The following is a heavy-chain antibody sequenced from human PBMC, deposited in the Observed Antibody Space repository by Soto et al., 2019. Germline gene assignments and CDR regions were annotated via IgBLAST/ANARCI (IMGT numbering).Heavy chain of an antibody. CDR1: GYTFTNYG. V-gene: IGHV1-18*01. CDR3: AREGQAPYYYDGMDG. J-gene: IGHJ6*02. Sequence: QVQVVQSGDEVKKPGASVKVSCKASGYTFTNYGFSWVRQAPGQGLEWMGWISGYNGNTKYAEKFQGRVTMTTDTSXXTAHMERRSLRSDDTAVYYCAREGQAPYYYDGMDGWGQGTAVTVSS. CDR2: ISGYNGNT.